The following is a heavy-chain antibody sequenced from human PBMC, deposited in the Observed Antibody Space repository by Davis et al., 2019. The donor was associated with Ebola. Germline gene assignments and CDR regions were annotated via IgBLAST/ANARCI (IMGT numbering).Heavy chain of an antibody. V-gene: IGHV3-7*03. CDR3: ASARGGSSGSRGMDV. J-gene: IGHJ6*02. D-gene: IGHD6-25*01. CDR2: IKQDGSEK. Sequence: GGSLRLSCAASGFIFSSYGMHWVRQAPGRGLEWVANIKQDGSEKYYVDSVKGRFTISRDNAKNSLYLQMNSLRAEDTSVYYCASARGGSSGSRGMDVWGQGTTVTVSS. CDR1: GFIFSSYG.